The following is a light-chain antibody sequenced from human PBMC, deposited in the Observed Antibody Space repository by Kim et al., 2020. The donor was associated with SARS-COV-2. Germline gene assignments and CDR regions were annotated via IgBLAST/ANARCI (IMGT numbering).Light chain of an antibody. J-gene: IGLJ2*01. CDR1: NIGGRS. Sequence: APGQTARIPCGGDNIGGRSVHWHQQKPGQAPVLVMYYDSDRPSGIPERFSGSNSGDTATLSITRVEAGDEADYYCQVWNSTSDRPIFGGGTQLTVL. CDR3: QVWNSTSDRPI. V-gene: IGLV3-21*04. CDR2: YDS.